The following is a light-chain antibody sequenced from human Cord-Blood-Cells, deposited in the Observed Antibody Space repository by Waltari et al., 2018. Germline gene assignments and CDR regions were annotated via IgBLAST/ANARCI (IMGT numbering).Light chain of an antibody. V-gene: IGKV1-27*01. CDR2: SAS. CDR3: QRTYNAPLT. J-gene: IGKJ4*01. CDR1: QGISSY. Sequence: PVNQSPSPLVSSVRDRITNTCRVSQGISSYLNLYRQKPGKVPKLLIYSASNLQTGVPSRFSGSGSGTDFTLTISSLQPEDIATYYGQRTYNAPLTFGGGTKVEIK.